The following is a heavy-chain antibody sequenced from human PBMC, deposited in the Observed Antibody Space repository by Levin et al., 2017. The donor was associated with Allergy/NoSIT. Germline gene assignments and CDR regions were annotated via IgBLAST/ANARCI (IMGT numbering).Heavy chain of an antibody. CDR2: IYYSGST. J-gene: IGHJ4*02. CDR1: GGSISSYY. Sequence: SETLSLTCTVSGGSISSYYWSWIRQPPGKGLEWIGYIYYSGSTNYNPSLKSRVTISVDTSKNQFSLKLSSVTAADTAVYYCAREEALALDHYFDYWGQGTLVTVSS. CDR3: AREEALALDHYFDY. V-gene: IGHV4-59*01.